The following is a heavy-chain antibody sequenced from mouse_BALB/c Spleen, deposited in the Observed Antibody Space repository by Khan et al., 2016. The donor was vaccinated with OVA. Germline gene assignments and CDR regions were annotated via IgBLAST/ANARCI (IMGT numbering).Heavy chain of an antibody. D-gene: IGHD1-1*01. CDR3: ARVYGGDFDY. CDR2: ISYSGNT. V-gene: IGHV3-2*02. CDR1: GYSITSDYA. Sequence: EVQLQESGPGLVKPSQSLSLTCTDTGYSITSDYARNWIRQFPGNKLERMGFISYSGNTKYNPSLKSRFSITRDTSKNQFFLQLNSVTTEDTATYYCARVYGGDFDYWGQGTSLTVSS. J-gene: IGHJ2*02.